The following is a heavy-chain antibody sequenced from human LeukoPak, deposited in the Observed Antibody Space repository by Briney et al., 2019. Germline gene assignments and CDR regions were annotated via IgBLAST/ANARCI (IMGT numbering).Heavy chain of an antibody. Sequence: GGSLRLSCAASGFTFRNYWMSWVRQSPGKGLEWVANIKEDGSVKYYVDSVKGRFTISRDTAKYSLYLQMNSLRAEDTAVYYCARDRVRYCSSTSCYGYYYGMDVWGQGTTVTVSS. CDR3: ARDRVRYCSSTSCYGYYYGMDV. CDR1: GFTFRNYW. CDR2: IKEDGSVK. J-gene: IGHJ6*02. V-gene: IGHV3-7*01. D-gene: IGHD2-2*01.